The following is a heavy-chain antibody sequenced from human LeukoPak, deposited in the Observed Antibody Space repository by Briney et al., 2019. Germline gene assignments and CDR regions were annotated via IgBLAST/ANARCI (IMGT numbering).Heavy chain of an antibody. J-gene: IGHJ4*02. CDR2: IYYGGST. D-gene: IGHD6-19*01. V-gene: IGHV4-39*01. CDR3: ARTGLTGYSSGWYPAEVDY. CDR1: GGSISSSTYY. Sequence: PSETLSLTCTVSGGSISSSTYYWGWVRQPPGKGLEWIGRIYYGGSTYYNPSLKNRVTISVDTSKNQFSLKLSSVTAADTAVYYCARTGLTGYSSGWYPAEVDYWGQRTLVTVSS.